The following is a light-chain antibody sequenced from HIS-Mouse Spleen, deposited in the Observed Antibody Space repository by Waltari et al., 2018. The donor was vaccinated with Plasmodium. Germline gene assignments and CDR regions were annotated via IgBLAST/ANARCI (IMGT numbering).Light chain of an antibody. V-gene: IGKV1-8*01. CDR3: QQYYSYPLT. Sequence: AIRMTQSPSSFPASTGDRVTITCRASQGISSYLAWYQQKPGKAPKLLIYAASTLQSGVPSRFSGSGSGTDFTLTISCLQSEDFATYYCQQYYSYPLTFGGGTEVEIK. J-gene: IGKJ4*01. CDR1: QGISSY. CDR2: AAS.